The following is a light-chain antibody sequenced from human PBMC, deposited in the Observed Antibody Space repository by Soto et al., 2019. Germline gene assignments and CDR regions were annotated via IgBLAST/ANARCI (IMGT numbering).Light chain of an antibody. Sequence: DIVMTQSPDSLAVSLGERATINCKSSQSVLYSPNNNNYLAWFQQKPGQPPKLLIYWASTRDSGVPDRFSGSGSGKDFTLTISSLQAEDVAVYYCQQYYGTPWTFGQGTKVEIK. CDR3: QQYYGTPWT. CDR1: QSVLYSPNNNNY. J-gene: IGKJ1*01. V-gene: IGKV4-1*01. CDR2: WAS.